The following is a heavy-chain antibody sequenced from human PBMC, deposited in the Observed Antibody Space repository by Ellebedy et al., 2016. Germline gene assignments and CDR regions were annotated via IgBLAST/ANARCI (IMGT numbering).Heavy chain of an antibody. J-gene: IGHJ4*02. CDR2: IDPNGGGT. CDR1: GYTFTSYD. D-gene: IGHD3-3*01. CDR3: ARGYDFWSGYYTPFDY. V-gene: IGHV1-2*02. Sequence: ASVKVSXXASGYTFTSYDINWVRQAPGQGLEWMGWIDPNGGGTNYAQNFQGRVTMTRDTSISTAYMELSRLRSDDTAVYYCARGYDFWSGYYTPFDYWGQGTLVTVSS.